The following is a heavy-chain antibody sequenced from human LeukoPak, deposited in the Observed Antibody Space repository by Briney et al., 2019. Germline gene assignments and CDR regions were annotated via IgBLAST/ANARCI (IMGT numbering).Heavy chain of an antibody. CDR1: GFTFSSYA. J-gene: IGHJ4*02. CDR2: ISSNGGST. CDR3: ARGEAVAELDY. D-gene: IGHD6-19*01. V-gene: IGHV3-64*01. Sequence: RSGGSLRLSCAASGFTFSSYAMHWVRQAPGKGLEYVSAISSNGGSTHYANSVKGRFTISRDNSKNTLYLQMGSLRAEDTAVYYCARGEAVAELDYWGQGTLVTVSS.